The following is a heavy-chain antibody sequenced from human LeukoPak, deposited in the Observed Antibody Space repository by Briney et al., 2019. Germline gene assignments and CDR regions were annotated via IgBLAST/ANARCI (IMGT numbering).Heavy chain of an antibody. D-gene: IGHD3-22*01. CDR2: INWNSGDL. V-gene: IGHV3-9*01. CDR3: EKHESSGYHHPGGFDY. J-gene: IGHJ4*02. Sequence: GRSLRLSCAASGFTFDDYAMHWVRQAPGKGLEWVSGINWNSGDLGYADSVKGRFTISRDNAKNSLYLQMNSMRAEDTALYYCEKHESSGYHHPGGFDYWGQGTLVTVFS. CDR1: GFTFDDYA.